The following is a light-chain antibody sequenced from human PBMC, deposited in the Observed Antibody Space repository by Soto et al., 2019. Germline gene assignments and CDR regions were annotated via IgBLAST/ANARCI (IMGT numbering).Light chain of an antibody. CDR1: QSIRTN. Sequence: EIVMTQSPATLSVSPGERATLSCRASQSIRTNLAWYQQKPGQPPRLLIFGASTRAIAIPARFSGSGSGTEFTLTISSLQSEDFAVYYCQHYNERPLTFGGGTKVEIK. CDR2: GAS. V-gene: IGKV3-15*01. CDR3: QHYNERPLT. J-gene: IGKJ4*01.